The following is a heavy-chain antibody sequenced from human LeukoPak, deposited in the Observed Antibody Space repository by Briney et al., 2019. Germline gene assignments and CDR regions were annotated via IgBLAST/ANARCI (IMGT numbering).Heavy chain of an antibody. V-gene: IGHV1-2*06. CDR1: GYTFTGHY. J-gene: IGHJ5*02. D-gene: IGHD6-13*01. CDR3: ARDRATGSSWYVRWFDP. Sequence: ASVKVSCKASGYTFTGHYMHWVRQAPGQGLEWMGRINPNSGGTNYAQKFQGRVTMTRDTSISTAYMELTRLTSDDTAVYYCARDRATGSSWYVRWFDPWGQGTLVTVSS. CDR2: INPNSGGT.